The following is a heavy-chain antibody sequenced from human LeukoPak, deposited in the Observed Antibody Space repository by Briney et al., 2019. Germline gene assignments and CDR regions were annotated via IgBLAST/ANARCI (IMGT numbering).Heavy chain of an antibody. CDR2: IIPSSGDA. V-gene: IGHV1-46*01. Sequence: ASVKVSCKTSGYTFTTYYLHWVRQAPGQGLEWMGLIIPSSGDASYAQRFQGRVTMTRDTSTSTVYMQLSRLTSDDTALYFCAKGFDLSTGSHDALDIWGQGTMVTVSS. CDR1: GYTFTTYY. J-gene: IGHJ3*02. CDR3: AKGFDLSTGSHDALDI. D-gene: IGHD3-9*01.